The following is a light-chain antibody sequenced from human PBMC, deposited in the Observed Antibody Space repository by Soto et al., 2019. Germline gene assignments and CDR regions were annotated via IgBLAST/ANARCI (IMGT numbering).Light chain of an antibody. V-gene: IGKV3D-20*02. CDR2: GTS. CDR1: QSVSNSY. Sequence: ENVLTNSPGALSLSPGERATLSCRASQSVSNSYLAWYQQKRGQAPRLLLYGTSSRATGIPDRFSGSGSGTDFTLTISSLEPEDFAVYYCQQRSNWPLITFSQGTRLEIK. J-gene: IGKJ5*01. CDR3: QQRSNWPLIT.